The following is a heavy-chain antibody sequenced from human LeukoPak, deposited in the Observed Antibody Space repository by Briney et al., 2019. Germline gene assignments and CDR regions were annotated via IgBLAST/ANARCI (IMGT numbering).Heavy chain of an antibody. V-gene: IGHV3-15*07. CDR3: TTASYGGPDY. CDR1: GFIFSNVW. CDR2: IISKTDGGTI. D-gene: IGHD4-23*01. J-gene: IGHJ4*02. Sequence: GGSLRLSCAASGFIFSNVWMNWVRHTPGRGLEWVGRIISKTDGGTIDYAAPVKGRFTISRDDSKNTLYLQMNSLKTEDTAVYYCTTASYGGPDYWGQGTLVTVS.